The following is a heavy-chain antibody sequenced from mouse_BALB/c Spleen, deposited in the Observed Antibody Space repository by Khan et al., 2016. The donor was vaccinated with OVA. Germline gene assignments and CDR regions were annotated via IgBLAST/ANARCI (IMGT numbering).Heavy chain of an antibody. Sequence: VQLQQSGPGLVKPSQSLSLTCTVTGYSITSGYGWNWIRQFPGNKLEWMGYISYSGSTNYNPSLKSRISITRDTSKNQFFLQLNSVTTEDTATYYCARTARIKYWGKGTTLTVSS. CDR2: ISYSGST. CDR1: GYSITSGYG. J-gene: IGHJ2*01. D-gene: IGHD1-2*01. CDR3: ARTARIKY. V-gene: IGHV3-2*02.